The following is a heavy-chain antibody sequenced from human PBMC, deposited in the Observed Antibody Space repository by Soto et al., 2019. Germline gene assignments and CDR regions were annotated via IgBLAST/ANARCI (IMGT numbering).Heavy chain of an antibody. CDR2: MNPNSGNT. V-gene: IGHV1-8*01. J-gene: IGHJ6*02. CDR1: GYTFTSYD. CDR3: AREAGIMITFGGVIVPGPYYYYGMDV. Sequence: ASVKVSCKASGYTFTSYDINWVRQATGQGLERMGWMNPNSGNTGYAQKFQGRVTMTRDTSISTAYMELSSLRSEDTAVYYCAREAGIMITFGGVIVPGPYYYYGMDVWGQGTTVTVSS. D-gene: IGHD3-16*02.